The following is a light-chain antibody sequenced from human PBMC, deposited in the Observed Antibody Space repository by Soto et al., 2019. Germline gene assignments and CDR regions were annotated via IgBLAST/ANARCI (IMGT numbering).Light chain of an antibody. V-gene: IGLV6-57*02. Sequence: NFMLTQPHSVSASPGKTVTISCTGSSGSIASNYVQWYQQRPGSAPTTVIYENNQRPYGVPDRFSGSIDSSSNSASLTISGLKTEDEADYYCQSYDSSNRDVVFGGGTKLTVL. CDR3: QSYDSSNRDVV. CDR2: ENN. CDR1: SGSIASNY. J-gene: IGLJ2*01.